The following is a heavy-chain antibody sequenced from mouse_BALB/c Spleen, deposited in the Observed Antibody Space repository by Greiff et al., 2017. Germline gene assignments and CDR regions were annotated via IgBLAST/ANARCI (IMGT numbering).Heavy chain of an antibody. CDR3: TRRRYYFDY. J-gene: IGHJ2*01. V-gene: IGHV6-6*02. Sequence: EVKVEESGGGLVQPGGSMKLSCVASGFTFSNYWMNWVRQSPEKGLEWVAEIRLKSNNYATHYAESVKGRFTISRDDSKSSVYLQMNSLRAEDTGIYYCTRRRYYFDYWGQGTTLTVSS. CDR1: GFTFSNYW. CDR2: IRLKSNNYAT.